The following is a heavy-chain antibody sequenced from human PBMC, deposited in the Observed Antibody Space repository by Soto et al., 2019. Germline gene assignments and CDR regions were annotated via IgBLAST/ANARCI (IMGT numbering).Heavy chain of an antibody. CDR2: IYHSGST. CDR1: GGSISSRGYS. CDR3: ASFPAPTGAFDI. Sequence: SEPLSLTCAVSGGSISSRGYSRSWIRQPPGKGLEWIGEIYHSGSTYYNPSLKSRVTISVDKYKNQFSLKLSSVTAADTAVYYCASFPAPTGAFDIWGQGTMVTVSS. V-gene: IGHV4-30-2*01. J-gene: IGHJ3*02.